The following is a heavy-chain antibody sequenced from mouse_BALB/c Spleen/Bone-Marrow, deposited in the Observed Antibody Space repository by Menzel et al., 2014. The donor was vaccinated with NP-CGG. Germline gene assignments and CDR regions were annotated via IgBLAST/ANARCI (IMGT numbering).Heavy chain of an antibody. D-gene: IGHD2-4*01. CDR1: GFTFTDYY. CDR3: ARDINYDIYWYSDV. Sequence: EVQGVESGGGLVQPGGSLRLSCATSGFTFTDYYMSWVRQPPGKALEWLGFIRNKAKGYTSENSASVKGRFTISRDNSQSILYLQMNTLRAEDSATYYCARDINYDIYWYSDVWSAGTTVTVSS. CDR2: IRNKAKGYTS. V-gene: IGHV7-3*02. J-gene: IGHJ1*01.